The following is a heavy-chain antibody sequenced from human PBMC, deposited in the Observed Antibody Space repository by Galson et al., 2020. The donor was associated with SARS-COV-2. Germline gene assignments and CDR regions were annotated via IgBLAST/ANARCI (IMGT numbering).Heavy chain of an antibody. CDR3: ARSIVVVPAAEPTQNYYYYYGMDV. D-gene: IGHD2-2*01. V-gene: IGHV4-34*01. CDR2: INHSGST. Sequence: SETLSLTCAVYGGSFSGYYWSWIRQPPGKGLEWIGEINHSGSTNYNPSLKSRVTISVDTSKNQFSLKLSSVTAADTAVYYCARSIVVVPAAEPTQNYYYYYGMDVWGQGTTVTVSS. J-gene: IGHJ6*02. CDR1: GGSFSGYY.